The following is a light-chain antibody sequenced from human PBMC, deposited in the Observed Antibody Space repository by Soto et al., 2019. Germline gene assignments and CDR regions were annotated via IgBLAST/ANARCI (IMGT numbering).Light chain of an antibody. Sequence: QSALTQPPSAYGSPGQSVTISCTGTSSDVGGYNYVSWYQQHPGKAPKLMIYEVSKRPSGVPDRFSGSKSGTTASLTVSGLQAEDEADYYCSSYAGSNNFGVVFGGGTQLTVL. CDR3: SSYAGSNNFGVV. J-gene: IGLJ2*01. V-gene: IGLV2-8*01. CDR2: EVS. CDR1: SSDVGGYNY.